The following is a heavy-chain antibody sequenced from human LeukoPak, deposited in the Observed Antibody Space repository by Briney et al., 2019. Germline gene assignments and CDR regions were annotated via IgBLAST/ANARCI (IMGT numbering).Heavy chain of an antibody. CDR1: GFTFSSYD. D-gene: IGHD3-10*01. CDR3: AKVGSVRYYFDS. CDR2: ISGSSGST. Sequence: GGSLRLSCAASGFTFSSYDMSWVRQAPGKGLEWVSVISGSSGSTYYADSVKGRFTISRDNSRNTLYLQMNSLRAEDTAVYYCAKVGSVRYYFDSWGQGTLVTVSS. J-gene: IGHJ4*02. V-gene: IGHV3-23*01.